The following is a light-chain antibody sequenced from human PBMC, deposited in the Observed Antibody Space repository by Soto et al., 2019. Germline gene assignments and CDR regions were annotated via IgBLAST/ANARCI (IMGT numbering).Light chain of an antibody. V-gene: IGKV3-20*01. Sequence: DTVLTQSPCTLSLSPGERATLYCRASQSVSSSYLAWYQQKPGQAPRLLIYGASSRATGIPDRFSGSGSGTDFTLTISRLEPEDFAVYYCQQYGSSPPITFGQGTRLEIK. J-gene: IGKJ5*01. CDR3: QQYGSSPPIT. CDR1: QSVSSSY. CDR2: GAS.